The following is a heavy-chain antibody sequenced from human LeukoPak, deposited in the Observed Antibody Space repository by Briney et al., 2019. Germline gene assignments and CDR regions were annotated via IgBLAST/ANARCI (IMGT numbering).Heavy chain of an antibody. V-gene: IGHV3-48*02. D-gene: IGHD7-27*01. CDR1: GFTFSRYW. Sequence: GGSLRLSCAASGFTFSRYWMHWVRQGPGKGLEWVSYISRPSDKIYYGDSVKGRFTISRDNAKNSVYLQMNSLRDEDTALYYCAREAYWGGSGKGFDQWGQGTLVTVSS. CDR2: ISRPSDKI. J-gene: IGHJ4*02. CDR3: AREAYWGGSGKGFDQ.